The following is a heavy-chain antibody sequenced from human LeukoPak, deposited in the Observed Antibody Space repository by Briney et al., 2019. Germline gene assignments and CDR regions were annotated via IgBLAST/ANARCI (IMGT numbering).Heavy chain of an antibody. CDR1: GESFSAYF. CDR2: IDHRGSS. V-gene: IGHV4-34*01. D-gene: IGHD6-6*01. CDR3: ATRSSTLAAARCFDD. Sequence: SSETLSLTCAVHGESFSAYFWSWIRQVPGKGLEWIGEIDHRGSSSYNPPLKSRATISVDTSKNHFSLSLTSVTAADTAVYYCATRSSTLAAARCFDDWGQGTVVTVSS. J-gene: IGHJ4*03.